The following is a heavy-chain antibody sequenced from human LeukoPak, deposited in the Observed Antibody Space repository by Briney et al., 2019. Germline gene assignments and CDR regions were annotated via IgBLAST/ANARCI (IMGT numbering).Heavy chain of an antibody. CDR2: IYHSGST. V-gene: IGHV4-4*02. CDR1: GGSISSSNW. Sequence: SETLSLTCAVSGGSISSSNWWSWVRQPPGKGLEWIGEIYHSGSTNYNPSLKSRVTISVDKSKNQFSLELSSVTAADTAVYYCARADYSSSWSHEYFYMDVWGKGTAVTVSS. D-gene: IGHD6-13*01. CDR3: ARADYSSSWSHEYFYMDV. J-gene: IGHJ6*03.